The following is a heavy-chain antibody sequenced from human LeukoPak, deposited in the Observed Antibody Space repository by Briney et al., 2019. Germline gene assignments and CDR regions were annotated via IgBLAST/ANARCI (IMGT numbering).Heavy chain of an antibody. Sequence: SETLSLTCAVSGYSISSGYYWGWIRQPPGKGLEWIGSIYHSGSTYYNPSLKSRVTISVDTSKNQFSLKLSSVTAADTAVYYCARGWFGDLDYWGQGTLVTVSS. D-gene: IGHD3-10*01. CDR2: IYHSGST. CDR3: ARGWFGDLDY. J-gene: IGHJ4*02. CDR1: GYSISSGYY. V-gene: IGHV4-38-2*01.